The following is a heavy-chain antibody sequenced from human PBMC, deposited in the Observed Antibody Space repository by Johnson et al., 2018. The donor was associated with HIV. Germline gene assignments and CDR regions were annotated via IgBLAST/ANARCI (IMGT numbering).Heavy chain of an antibody. CDR2: ISSSGSSR. J-gene: IGHJ3*02. CDR1: GLTFSDYY. CDR3: ARGRWLRDAFDI. V-gene: IGHV3-11*04. D-gene: IGHD3-22*01. Sequence: QVQLVESGGGLVKPGGSLIVSCEASGLTFSDYYMSWIRQAPGKGLEWVSYISSSGSSRYYADSVKGRFTISRDNAKNSLYLQMNSLRTEDTAVYYCARGRWLRDAFDIWGQGTMVTVSS.